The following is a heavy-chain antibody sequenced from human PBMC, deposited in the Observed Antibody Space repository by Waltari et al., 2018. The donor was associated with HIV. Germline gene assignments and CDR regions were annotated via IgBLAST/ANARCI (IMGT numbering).Heavy chain of an antibody. J-gene: IGHJ4*02. D-gene: IGHD2-2*01. CDR3: ATSSSADAH. CDR1: GFTFHSNW. V-gene: IGHV3-7*03. CDR2: IKYDGTER. Sequence: EEQLVESGGGLVQPGESLRLSCVASGFTFHSNWMRWFRQAPGKGLEWVASIKYDGTERKYADSVKGRFTISRDNAKTSLFLEMHNLRVEDTGIYSCATSSSADAHWGQGTLVTVSS.